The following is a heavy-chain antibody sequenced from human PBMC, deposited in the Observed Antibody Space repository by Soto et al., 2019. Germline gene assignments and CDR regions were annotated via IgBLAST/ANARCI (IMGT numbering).Heavy chain of an antibody. J-gene: IGHJ4*02. CDR3: ARIIDTAMVAGYFDY. CDR1: GGSISSYY. V-gene: IGHV4-59*08. D-gene: IGHD5-18*01. CDR2: IYYSGST. Sequence: PSETLSLTCTVSGGSISSYYWSWIRQPPGKGLEWIGYIYYSGSTNYNPSLKSRVTISVDTSKNQLSLKLSSVTAADTAVYYCARIIDTAMVAGYFDYWGQGTLVTVSS.